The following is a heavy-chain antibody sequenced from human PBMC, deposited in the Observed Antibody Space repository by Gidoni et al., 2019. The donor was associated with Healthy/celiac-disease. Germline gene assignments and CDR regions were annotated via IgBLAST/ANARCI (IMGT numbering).Heavy chain of an antibody. CDR1: GGTFSSYT. V-gene: IGHV1-69*02. Sequence: QVKLVQSGAEVKKPGSWVKVSCKASGGTFSSYTISWVRQAPGQGLEWMGRIIPLLGIANYAQKFQGRVTITADKSTSTAYMELSSLRSEDTAVYYCARGGYSGYDFDYWGQGTLVTVSS. J-gene: IGHJ4*02. CDR2: IIPLLGIA. CDR3: ARGGYSGYDFDY. D-gene: IGHD5-12*01.